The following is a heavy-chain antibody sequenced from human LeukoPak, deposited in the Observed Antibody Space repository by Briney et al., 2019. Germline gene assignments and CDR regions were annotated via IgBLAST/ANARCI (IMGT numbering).Heavy chain of an antibody. CDR1: GFTFSNSV. J-gene: IGHJ4*02. CDR3: ARGSKGTYDY. Sequence: GGSLRLSCVASGFTFSNSVMTRVRQAPGKGLEWVSSILGTGDYTYFANPVKGRFTISRDNSKNTLYLQMNSLRAGDTAIYYCARGSKGTYDYWGQGTLVTVSS. CDR2: ILGTGDYT. V-gene: IGHV3-23*01.